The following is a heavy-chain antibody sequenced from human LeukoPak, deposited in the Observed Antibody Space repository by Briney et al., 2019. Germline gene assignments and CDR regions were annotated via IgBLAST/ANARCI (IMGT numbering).Heavy chain of an antibody. CDR2: IYYSGST. CDR1: GGSISSYY. CDR3: AREGLGGGYWFDP. V-gene: IGHV4-59*01. D-gene: IGHD3-22*01. Sequence: PSETLSLTCTVSGGSISSYYWSWIRQPPGKGLEWIGYIYYSGSTNYNPSLKSRVTMSVDTSKNQFSLKLSSVTAADTAVYYCAREGLGGGYWFDPWGQGTLVTVSS. J-gene: IGHJ5*02.